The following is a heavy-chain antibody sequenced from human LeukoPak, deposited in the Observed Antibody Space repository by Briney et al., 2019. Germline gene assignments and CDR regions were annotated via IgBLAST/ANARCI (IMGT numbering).Heavy chain of an antibody. CDR2: ISANSVRS. J-gene: IGHJ6*03. Sequence: ASVKVSCKPSGYTFSTYGLSWVRQAPGQGLEWMGWISANSVRSNYAQRLHDRVTMTSDTSTSTGYMDLRNLRSDDTAVYYCAGGVYMDVWGTGTTVTVSS. CDR3: AGGVYMDV. V-gene: IGHV1-18*01. CDR1: GYTFSTYG.